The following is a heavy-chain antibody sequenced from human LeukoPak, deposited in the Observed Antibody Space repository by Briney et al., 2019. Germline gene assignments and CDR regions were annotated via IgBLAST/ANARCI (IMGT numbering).Heavy chain of an antibody. V-gene: IGHV5-51*01. D-gene: IGHD5-12*01. CDR2: INPEDSDT. J-gene: IGHJ5*02. CDR3: ARYIVATMGSWFDP. Sequence: GESLKISCKGSGYSFTSYWIGWVRQMPGKGLEWMGIINPEDSDTTYSPSFQGQVTISADKSISIAYLQWNSLKASDTAMYYCARYIVATMGSWFDPWGQGTLVTVSS. CDR1: GYSFTSYW.